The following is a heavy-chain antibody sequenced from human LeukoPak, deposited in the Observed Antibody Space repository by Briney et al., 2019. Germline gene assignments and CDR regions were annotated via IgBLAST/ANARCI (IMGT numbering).Heavy chain of an antibody. CDR2: VDPEDGKT. Sequence: ASVKVSCKASGYTFTDYYMHWVQQAPGKGLEWMGLVDPEDGKTIYAEKFQGRVTITADTSIDIAYMELSSLRSEDTAVYYCATEGTSGSARLGLVWDWGQGTLVTVSS. V-gene: IGHV1-69-2*01. D-gene: IGHD1-26*01. J-gene: IGHJ4*02. CDR3: ATEGTSGSARLGLVWD. CDR1: GYTFTDYY.